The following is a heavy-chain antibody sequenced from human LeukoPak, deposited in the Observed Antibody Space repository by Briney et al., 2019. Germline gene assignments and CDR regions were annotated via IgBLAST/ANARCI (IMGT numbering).Heavy chain of an antibody. Sequence: GGSLRLSGAASGFTFSSYGRHWVRQAPGKGLEWVAFIRYDGSNKYYADSVKGRFTISRDNSKNTLYLQMNSLRAEDTAVYYCAKDHDYYFDYWGQGTLVTVSS. CDR1: GFTFSSYG. CDR2: IRYDGSNK. J-gene: IGHJ4*02. CDR3: AKDHDYYFDY. V-gene: IGHV3-30*02. D-gene: IGHD2-21*02.